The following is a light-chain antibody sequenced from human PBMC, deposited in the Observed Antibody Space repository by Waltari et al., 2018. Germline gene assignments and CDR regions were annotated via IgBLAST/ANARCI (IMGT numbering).Light chain of an antibody. V-gene: IGKV1-39*01. CDR2: AAS. Sequence: DIRMTQSPSSLSASVGDRVTITCRASQNINNYLNWYQQKPGKAPNLLIYAASTLQRGVPSRFSGSGSGTDFTLTISSLQPEDFATYYCQQSSSSPWYTFGQGTKLEI. CDR1: QNINNY. CDR3: QQSSSSPWYT. J-gene: IGKJ2*01.